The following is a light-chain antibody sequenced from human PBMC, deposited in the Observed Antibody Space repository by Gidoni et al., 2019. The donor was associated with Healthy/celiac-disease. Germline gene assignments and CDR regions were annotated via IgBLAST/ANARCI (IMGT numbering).Light chain of an antibody. V-gene: IGKV3-20*01. CDR2: GAS. CDR3: QQYGSSPFT. CDR1: QSVSSSY. J-gene: IGKJ5*01. Sequence: EIVLTQSPGTLSLSPGERATLSGMASQSVSSSYLAWYQQKPGQAPRLLIYGASSRATGIPDRFSGSGSGTDFTLTISRLEPEDFAVYYCQQYGSSPFTFGQGTRLEIK.